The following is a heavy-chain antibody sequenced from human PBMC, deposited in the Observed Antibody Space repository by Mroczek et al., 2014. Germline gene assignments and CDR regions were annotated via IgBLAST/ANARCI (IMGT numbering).Heavy chain of an antibody. Sequence: QVQLVESGAEVKKPGASVKVSCKASGYTFTSYYMHWVRQAPGQGLEWMGIINPSGGSTSYAQKFQGRVTMTRDTSTSTVYMELSSLRSEDTAVYYCARAHGPVEMATIYDYWGQGNPGHRLL. CDR2: INPSGGST. CDR1: GYTFTSYY. J-gene: IGHJ4*02. D-gene: IGHD5-24*01. V-gene: IGHV1-46*03. CDR3: ARAHGPVEMATIYDY.